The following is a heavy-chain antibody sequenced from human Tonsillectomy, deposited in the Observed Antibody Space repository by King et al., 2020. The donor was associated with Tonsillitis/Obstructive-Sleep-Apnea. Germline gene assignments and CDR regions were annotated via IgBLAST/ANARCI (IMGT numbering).Heavy chain of an antibody. CDR1: GYSFTSYW. V-gene: IGHV5-51*01. J-gene: IGHJ4*02. Sequence: VQLVESGAEVKKPGESLKISCKGSGYSFTSYWICWVRQMPGKGLEWMGIIYTGDSNTRYSPSFQGQVTISADKSISTAFLQWSSLKASDTAIYYCARHGDSWIPPDYWGQGTLVTVSS. D-gene: IGHD5-12*01. CDR2: IYTGDSNT. CDR3: ARHGDSWIPPDY.